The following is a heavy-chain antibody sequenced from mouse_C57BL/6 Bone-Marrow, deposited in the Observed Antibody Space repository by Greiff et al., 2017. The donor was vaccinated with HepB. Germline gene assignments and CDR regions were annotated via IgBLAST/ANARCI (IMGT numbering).Heavy chain of an antibody. Sequence: VQLQQSGAELVRPGASVKLSCTASGFNIKDDYMHWVKQRPEQGLEWIGWIDPENGDTEYAPKFQGKATITADTSSNTAYLQLSSLTSEDTAVYYCTTCGTTVFDYWGQGTTLTVSS. CDR2: IDPENGDT. CDR1: GFNIKDDY. D-gene: IGHD1-1*01. J-gene: IGHJ2*01. V-gene: IGHV14-4*01. CDR3: TTCGTTVFDY.